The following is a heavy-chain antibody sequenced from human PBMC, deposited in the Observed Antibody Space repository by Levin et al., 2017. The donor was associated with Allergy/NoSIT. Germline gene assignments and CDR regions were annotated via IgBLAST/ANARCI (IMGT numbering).Heavy chain of an antibody. J-gene: IGHJ4*02. V-gene: IGHV3-15*01. Sequence: GGSLRLSCAASGFTFSSPWLTWVRQAPGKGLEWVGRIKSKTDRGTTDYAAPVKGRFTISRDDSKNTLYLQMNSLKTEDTAVYYCTATLGYWGQGTLVTVSS. CDR3: TATLGY. D-gene: IGHD7-27*01. CDR2: IKSKTDRGTT. CDR1: GFTFSSPW.